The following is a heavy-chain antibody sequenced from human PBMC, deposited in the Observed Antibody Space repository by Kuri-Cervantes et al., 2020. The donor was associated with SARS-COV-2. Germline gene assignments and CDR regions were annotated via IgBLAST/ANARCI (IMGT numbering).Heavy chain of an antibody. D-gene: IGHD2-2*02. V-gene: IGHV4-59*08. CDR1: GGSISSHY. Sequence: ESLKISCTVSGGSISSHYWSWIRQPPGKGLEWIGYIYYSGSTNYNPSLKSRVTISVDTSKNQFSLKLSSVTAAVTAVYYCARAYFRLRYCSSTSCYRDDAFDIWGQGTMVTVSS. J-gene: IGHJ3*02. CDR3: ARAYFRLRYCSSTSCYRDDAFDI. CDR2: IYYSGST.